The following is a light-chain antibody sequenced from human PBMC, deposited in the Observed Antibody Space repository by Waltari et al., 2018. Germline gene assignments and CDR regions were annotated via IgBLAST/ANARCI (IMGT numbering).Light chain of an antibody. CDR2: EVS. V-gene: IGLV2-14*01. Sequence: QSALTQPASVSGSPGQSITISCSGTDSDVGAYDFVSWYQQHPGKAPHLIIYEVSNRPSGISNRFSASKSGNPASLTISGLQAEDEADYYCQSGDITGTYIIFGGGTKLTVL. J-gene: IGLJ2*01. CDR3: QSGDITGTYII. CDR1: DSDVGAYDF.